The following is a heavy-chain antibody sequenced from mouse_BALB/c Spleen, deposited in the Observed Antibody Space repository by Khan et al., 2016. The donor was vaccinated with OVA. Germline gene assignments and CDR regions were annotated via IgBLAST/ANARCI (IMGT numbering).Heavy chain of an antibody. Sequence: EVELVESGGGLVQPGGSRKLSCAASGFTFSGFGMHWVRQAPEKGLEWVAFISSGSNTIYYADTVKGRFTISRDNTKRTLFLQMTSLRSEDTAMYFCARTGYYYFDYWGQGTTLTVSS. CDR1: GFTFSGFG. J-gene: IGHJ2*01. CDR2: ISSGSNTI. D-gene: IGHD2-3*01. CDR3: ARTGYYYFDY. V-gene: IGHV5-17*02.